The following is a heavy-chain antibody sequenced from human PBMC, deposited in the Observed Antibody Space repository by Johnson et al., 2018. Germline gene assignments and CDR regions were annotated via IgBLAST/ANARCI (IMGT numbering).Heavy chain of an antibody. V-gene: IGHV5-51*03. CDR2: IYPGDSDT. D-gene: IGHD3-22*01. J-gene: IGHJ4*02. CDR1: GYSFDSYW. CDR3: ARPPSSSYFKVFDY. Sequence: VQLVETGAEVKKPGESLKISCKSSGYSFDSYWISWVRQMPGKGLEWMGIIYPGDSDTKYSPSFQGQVTISAAKSTSTAYLQWSSLEASDTAMYFCARPPSSSYFKVFDYCGQGTLVTVSS.